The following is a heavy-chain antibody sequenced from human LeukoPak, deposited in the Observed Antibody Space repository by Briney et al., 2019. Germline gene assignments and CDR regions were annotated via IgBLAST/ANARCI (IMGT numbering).Heavy chain of an antibody. V-gene: IGHV3-23*01. Sequence: GGSLRLSCAASGFNFSSFGVNWVRQGPGKGLEWVSGVSFIISTWSADSVKGRFTISRDNSKNTLYLEMNSLRAEDTAIYYCAKMKGHPLPKYYMDVWGQGTTVTVSS. CDR2: VSFIIST. CDR1: GFNFSSFG. D-gene: IGHD1-26*01. J-gene: IGHJ6*01. CDR3: AKMKGHPLPKYYMDV.